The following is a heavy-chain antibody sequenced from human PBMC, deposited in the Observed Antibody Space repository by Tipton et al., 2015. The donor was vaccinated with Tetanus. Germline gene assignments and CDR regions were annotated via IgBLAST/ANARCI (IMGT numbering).Heavy chain of an antibody. CDR2: IYSNGTA. V-gene: IGHV4-39*01. CDR3: ARQPISSGYRLFDY. J-gene: IGHJ4*02. D-gene: IGHD5-12*01. Sequence: TLSLTCTVSGGSISTTSYLWGWVRQPPEKGLQWIATIYSNGTAYYNSPVKSRGSISIDTSKNLCSLKLSSVTAADTTLYYCARQPISSGYRLFDYWGQGTLVTVSS. CDR1: GGSISTTSYL.